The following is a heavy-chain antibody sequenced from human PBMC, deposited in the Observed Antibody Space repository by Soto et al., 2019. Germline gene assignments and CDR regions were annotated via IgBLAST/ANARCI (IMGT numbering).Heavy chain of an antibody. CDR3: EGSWI. CDR1: GFTIRNYA. V-gene: IGHV3-23*04. J-gene: IGHJ3*01. D-gene: IGHD5-12*01. CDR2: ISGGSDRT. Sequence: EVQVVESGGDLVQPGGSLRLSCAASGFTIRNYAMSWVRQAPGKALEWVSGISGGSDRTYYADSVKGRFTIFKDNSKNTLYLQMSSLRVEDTAVYHCEGSWIWGQGTMVTVSS.